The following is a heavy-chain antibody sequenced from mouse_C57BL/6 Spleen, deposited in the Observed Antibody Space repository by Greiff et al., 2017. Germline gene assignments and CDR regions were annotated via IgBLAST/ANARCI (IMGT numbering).Heavy chain of an antibody. Sequence: QVQLQQPGAELVKPGASVKLSCKASGYTFTSYWMHWVKQRPGQGLEWIGMIHPNSGSTNYNEKFKSKATLTVDKSSSTAYVQLSSLTSEDSAVYYCARSGDGYPFAYWGQGTLVTVSA. CDR1: GYTFTSYW. CDR2: IHPNSGST. V-gene: IGHV1-64*01. D-gene: IGHD2-3*01. J-gene: IGHJ3*01. CDR3: ARSGDGYPFAY.